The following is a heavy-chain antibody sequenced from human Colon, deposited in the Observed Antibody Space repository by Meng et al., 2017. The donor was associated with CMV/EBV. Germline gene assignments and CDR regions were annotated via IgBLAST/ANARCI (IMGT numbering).Heavy chain of an antibody. J-gene: IGHJ4*02. Sequence: QVQLVQSGTEVKKPGASVKVSCKPSGYTFTANHLHWVRQAPGQGLEWMGWIYPQDGGTYFAQKFQDRVTLTRDTSITTVYMELSGLTSDDTAIYYCVRESWYFDFWGEGTLVTVSS. CDR2: IYPQDGGT. D-gene: IGHD6-13*01. CDR1: GYTFTANH. CDR3: VRESWYFDF. V-gene: IGHV1-2*02.